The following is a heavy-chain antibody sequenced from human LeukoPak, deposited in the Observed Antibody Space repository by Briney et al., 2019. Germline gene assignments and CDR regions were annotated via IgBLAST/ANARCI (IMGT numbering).Heavy chain of an antibody. CDR1: GYTFTSYG. D-gene: IGHD3-16*01. CDR2: ISAYNGNT. J-gene: IGHJ5*02. CDR3: ARVWGVATHRDWFDP. Sequence: ASVKVSCKASGYTFTSYGISWVRQAPGQGLEWMGWISAYNGNTNYAQKLQGRVTMTTDTSTSTAYMELRSLRSDDTAVYYCARVWGVATHRDWFDPWGQGTLVTVSS. V-gene: IGHV1-18*01.